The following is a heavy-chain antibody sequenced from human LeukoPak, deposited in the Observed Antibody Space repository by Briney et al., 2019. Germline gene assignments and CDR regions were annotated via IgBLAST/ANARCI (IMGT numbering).Heavy chain of an antibody. J-gene: IGHJ4*02. CDR3: ARASFDGSGYFFYPPDY. Sequence: PGGSLRLSCAASGFTFSSYAIHWLRQAPGKGLEWVAVISYDGSNKYYADSVKGRFTISRDNSKNTLYLQMNSLRAEDTAVYYCARASFDGSGYFFYPPDYWGQGTLVTVSS. V-gene: IGHV3-30-3*01. CDR2: ISYDGSNK. D-gene: IGHD3-22*01. CDR1: GFTFSSYA.